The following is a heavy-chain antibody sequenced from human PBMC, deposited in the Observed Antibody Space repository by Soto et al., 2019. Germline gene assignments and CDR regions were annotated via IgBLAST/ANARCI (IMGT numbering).Heavy chain of an antibody. Sequence: GESLKISCKGSGYSFTSYWISWVRQMPGKGLERMGRIDPSDSYTNHSPSFQGHVTISADKSISTAYLQWSSLKASDTAMYYCARHIAARPTYYYYGMDVWGQGTTVTVSS. CDR2: IDPSDSYT. J-gene: IGHJ6*02. V-gene: IGHV5-10-1*01. D-gene: IGHD6-6*01. CDR1: GYSFTSYW. CDR3: ARHIAARPTYYYYGMDV.